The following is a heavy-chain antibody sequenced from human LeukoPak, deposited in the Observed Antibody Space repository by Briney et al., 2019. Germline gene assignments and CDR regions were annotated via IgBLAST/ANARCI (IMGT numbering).Heavy chain of an antibody. CDR1: GGSFSGYY. CDR3: ARVYDFWSGYYFFDY. Sequence: NPSETLSLTCAVYGGSFSGYYWSWIRQPPGKGLEWIGEINHSGSTNYNPSLKSRVTISVDTSKNQFSLKLSSVTAADTAVYYCARVYDFWSGYYFFDYWGQGTLVTVSS. V-gene: IGHV4-34*01. J-gene: IGHJ4*02. CDR2: INHSGST. D-gene: IGHD3-3*01.